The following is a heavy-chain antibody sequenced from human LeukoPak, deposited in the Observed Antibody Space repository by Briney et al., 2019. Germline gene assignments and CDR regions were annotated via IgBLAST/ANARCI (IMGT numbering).Heavy chain of an antibody. D-gene: IGHD3-22*01. J-gene: IGHJ4*02. CDR1: GFSLRTSGVG. CDR2: IYWNDDK. Sequence: SGPTLVKPTQTLTLTCTFSGFSLRTSGVGVGWIPQPPGKALEWLALIYWNDDKRYSPSLKSRLTITKDTSKNQVVLTMTNMDPVDTATHYCAHSYALYDSSGYYSYYFDYWGQGTLVTVSS. CDR3: AHSYALYDSSGYYSYYFDY. V-gene: IGHV2-5*01.